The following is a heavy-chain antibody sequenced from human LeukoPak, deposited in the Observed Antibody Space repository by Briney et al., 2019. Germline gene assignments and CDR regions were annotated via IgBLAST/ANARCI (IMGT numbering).Heavy chain of an antibody. CDR2: ISAYNGNT. CDR1: GYTFTSYG. V-gene: IGHV1-18*01. D-gene: IGHD6-13*01. Sequence: VASVKVSCKASGYTFTSYGISWVRQAPGQGLEWMGWISAYNGNTNYAQKLQGRVTMTTDTSTSTAYMELRSLRSDDTAVYYCARESGIAAAGTSSQDYWGQGTLVTVSS. CDR3: ARESGIAAAGTSSQDY. J-gene: IGHJ4*02.